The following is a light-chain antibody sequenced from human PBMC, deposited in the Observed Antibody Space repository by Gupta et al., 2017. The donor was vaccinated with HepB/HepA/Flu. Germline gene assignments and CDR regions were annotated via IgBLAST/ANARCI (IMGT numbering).Light chain of an antibody. CDR1: QNVGSY. V-gene: IGKV3-11*01. CDR3: QQRSNWLLT. CDR2: DTS. J-gene: IGKJ4*01. Sequence: EIVLTQSPDTLSLSHGERATLSCRASQNVGSYLAWYQQKPGQPPRLLIYDTSNRATGIPARFTGSGSGTEFTLTISSLEPDDFAVYYCQQRSNWLLTFGGGTKVEIK.